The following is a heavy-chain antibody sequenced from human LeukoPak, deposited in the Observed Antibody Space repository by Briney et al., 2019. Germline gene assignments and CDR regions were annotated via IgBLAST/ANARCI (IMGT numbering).Heavy chain of an antibody. CDR3: ARGGVWYFDL. D-gene: IGHD3-16*01. CDR1: GVSISFHY. CDR2: IHLSGST. Sequence: SETLSLTCTVSGVSISFHYWSWIRQPPGKGLEWVGYIHLSGSTYYYPPLRSRVTISGDTSKNKLTLRLNSVTAADTAVYYCARGGVWYFDLWGRGTLVTVSS. J-gene: IGHJ2*01. V-gene: IGHV4-59*11.